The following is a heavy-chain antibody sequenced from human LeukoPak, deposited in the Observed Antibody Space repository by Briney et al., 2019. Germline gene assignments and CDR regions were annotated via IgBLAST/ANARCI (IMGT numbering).Heavy chain of an antibody. Sequence: SETLSLTCSVSGASISSSSYYWGWIRQPPGKGLEWIGTIYYSGSTYYNPSLKSRVTISLDTSKNQLSLKLSSVTAADTAVYYCARVLLPHNFDWLLHNWFDPWGQGTLVTVSS. V-gene: IGHV4-39*07. D-gene: IGHD3-9*01. J-gene: IGHJ5*02. CDR3: ARVLLPHNFDWLLHNWFDP. CDR2: IYYSGST. CDR1: GASISSSSYY.